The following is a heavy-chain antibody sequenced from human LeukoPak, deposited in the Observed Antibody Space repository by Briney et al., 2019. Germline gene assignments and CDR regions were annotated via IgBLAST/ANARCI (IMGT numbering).Heavy chain of an antibody. J-gene: IGHJ4*02. CDR1: GDTLTGYY. CDR3: ARGPGCGYDWLVF. V-gene: IGHV1-2*02. Sequence: ASVTVSCKASGDTLTGYYMHWVRQAPGEGVEWMGWIKPKRGDTQYAQNFQGRVPLTRDTSISTAYMDLSSLRSDDTAVYYCARGPGCGYDWLVFWGQGTLVTVSS. CDR2: IKPKRGDT. D-gene: IGHD5-12*01.